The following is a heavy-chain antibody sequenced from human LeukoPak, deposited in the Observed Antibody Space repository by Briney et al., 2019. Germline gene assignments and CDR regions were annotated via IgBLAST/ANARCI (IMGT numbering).Heavy chain of an antibody. J-gene: IGHJ4*02. V-gene: IGHV4-38-2*02. D-gene: IGHD2-8*02. Sequence: PSETLSLTCTVSGYSISSAYYWGWIRQSPGKGLEWIGYIHYSGSTYYNPSLKSRVTISVDTSKNQFSLKLSSVAAADTAVYYCARGFWSRYYDYWGQGTLVTVSS. CDR2: IHYSGST. CDR3: ARGFWSRYYDY. CDR1: GYSISSAYY.